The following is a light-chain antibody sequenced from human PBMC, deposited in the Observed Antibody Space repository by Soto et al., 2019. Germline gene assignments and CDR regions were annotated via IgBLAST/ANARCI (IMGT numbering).Light chain of an antibody. J-gene: IGKJ1*01. CDR1: QSVNSN. CDR3: QQYNNWPPWT. CDR2: GAS. V-gene: IGKV3-15*01. Sequence: EIVLTQSPATLSVSPGERATLSCRASQSVNSNLAWYQQQPGQAPRLLIYGASTSATGIPARFSGSGSGTEFTLTISSLQSEDFAVYYCQQYNNWPPWTFGQGTKVEIK.